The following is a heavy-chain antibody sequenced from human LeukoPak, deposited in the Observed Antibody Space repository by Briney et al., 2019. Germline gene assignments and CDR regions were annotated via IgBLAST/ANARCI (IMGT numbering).Heavy chain of an antibody. CDR2: ISSSSSYI. V-gene: IGHV3-21*01. CDR3: ARGLTYYYDSSGYYYFDY. CDR1: GFTFSSYS. D-gene: IGHD3-22*01. Sequence: PGGSLRLSCAASGFTFSSYSMNWVRQAPGTGLEWVSSISSSSSYIYYADSVKGRFTISRDNAKNSLYLQMNSLRAEDTAVYYCARGLTYYYDSSGYYYFDYWGQGTLVTVSS. J-gene: IGHJ4*02.